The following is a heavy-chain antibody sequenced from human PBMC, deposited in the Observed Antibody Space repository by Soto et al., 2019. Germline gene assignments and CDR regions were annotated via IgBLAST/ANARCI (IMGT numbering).Heavy chain of an antibody. CDR2: IYYSGST. CDR3: ARAAQKYQLLSTWFDP. CDR1: GGSISSYY. D-gene: IGHD2-2*01. Sequence: PSETLSLTCTVSGGSISSYYWSWIRQPPGKGLEWIGYIYYSGSTNYNPSLKSRVTISVDTSKNQFSLKLSSVTAADTAVYYCARAAQKYQLLSTWFDPWGQGTLVTVSS. V-gene: IGHV4-59*01. J-gene: IGHJ5*02.